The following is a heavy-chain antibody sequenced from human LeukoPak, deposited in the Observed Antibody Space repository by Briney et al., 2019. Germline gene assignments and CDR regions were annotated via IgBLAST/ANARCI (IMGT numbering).Heavy chain of an antibody. CDR2: ISGSGGST. CDR1: GFTFSTYG. V-gene: IGHV3-23*01. Sequence: GGSLRLSCVASGFTFSTYGMSWVRQAPGKGREWVSAISGSGGSTYYADSVKGRFTISRDNSKNTLYLQMNSLRAEDTAVYYCAKDGGEYYDILTGYYPRLYYMDVWGKGTTVTISS. J-gene: IGHJ6*03. D-gene: IGHD3-9*01. CDR3: AKDGGEYYDILTGYYPRLYYMDV.